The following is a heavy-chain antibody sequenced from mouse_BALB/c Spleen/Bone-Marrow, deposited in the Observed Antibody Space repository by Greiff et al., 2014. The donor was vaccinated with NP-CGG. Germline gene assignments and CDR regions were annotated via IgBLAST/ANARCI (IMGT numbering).Heavy chain of an antibody. D-gene: IGHD2-4*01. Sequence: VQLKESGAELVEPGASVKLSCTASGFNIKDTYMHWVKQRPEQGLEWIGRIDPANGNTKYDPKFQGKATITADTSSNTAYLQLSSLTSENTAVYYCALYYDYDVGYWGQGTTLTVSS. J-gene: IGHJ2*01. CDR1: GFNIKDTY. CDR3: ALYYDYDVGY. CDR2: IDPANGNT. V-gene: IGHV14-3*02.